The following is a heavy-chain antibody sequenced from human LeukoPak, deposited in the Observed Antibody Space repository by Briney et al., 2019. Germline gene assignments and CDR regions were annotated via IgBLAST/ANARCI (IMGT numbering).Heavy chain of an antibody. V-gene: IGHV3-23*01. D-gene: IGHD1-26*01. Sequence: PGGSLRLSCAASGFTFSNYALNWVRQAPGKGLEWVSGITGSGANTYHAESVKGRFTLSRDNSQNTLYLQMNSLRAEDTAVYYCASQRLHSGSYVTFDYWGQGTLVTVSS. J-gene: IGHJ4*02. CDR1: GFTFSNYA. CDR2: ITGSGANT. CDR3: ASQRLHSGSYVTFDY.